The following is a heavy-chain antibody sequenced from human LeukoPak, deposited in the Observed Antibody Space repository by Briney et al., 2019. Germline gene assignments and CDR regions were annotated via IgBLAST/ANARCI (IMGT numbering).Heavy chain of an antibody. CDR3: ARDSTANYYDSSGPRMDVDY. V-gene: IGHV3-20*04. CDR1: GFTFDDYG. Sequence: GGSLRLSCAASGFTFDDYGMSWVRQAPGKGLECVSGINWNGGSTGYADSVKGRFTISRDNAKNSLYLQMNSLRAEDTALYYCARDSTANYYDSSGPRMDVDYWGQGTLVTVSS. D-gene: IGHD3-22*01. J-gene: IGHJ4*02. CDR2: INWNGGST.